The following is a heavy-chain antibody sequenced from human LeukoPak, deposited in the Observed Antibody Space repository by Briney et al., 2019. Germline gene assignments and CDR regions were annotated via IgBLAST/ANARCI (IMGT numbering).Heavy chain of an antibody. CDR1: GGSISSYY. CDR2: IYYSGST. Sequence: PSETLSLTCTVSGGSISSYYWSWIRQPPGKGLEWIGRIYYSGSTNYNPSLKSRVTISVDTSKNQFSLKLSSVTAADTAVYYCVIVGETFNYNISGYYCDYWGQGTLVTVSS. J-gene: IGHJ4*02. V-gene: IGHV4-59*01. CDR3: VIVGETFNYNISGYYCDY. D-gene: IGHD3-22*01.